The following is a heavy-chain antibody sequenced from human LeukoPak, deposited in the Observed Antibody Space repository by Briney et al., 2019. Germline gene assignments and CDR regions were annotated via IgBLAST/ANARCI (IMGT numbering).Heavy chain of an antibody. D-gene: IGHD1-26*01. CDR2: IYYSGST. J-gene: IGHJ6*02. V-gene: IGHV4-59*01. Sequence: SETLSLTCTVSGGSISSYYWSWIRQPPGKGLEWIGYIYYSGSTNYNPSLKSRVTISVDTSKNQFSLKLSSVIAADTAVYYCARERGADLLDYYYGMDVWGQGTTVTVSS. CDR1: GGSISSYY. CDR3: ARERGADLLDYYYGMDV.